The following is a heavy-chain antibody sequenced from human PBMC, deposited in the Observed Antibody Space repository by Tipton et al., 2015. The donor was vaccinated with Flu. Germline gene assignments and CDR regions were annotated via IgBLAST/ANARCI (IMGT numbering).Heavy chain of an antibody. D-gene: IGHD5-18*01. CDR3: ARAGYSYGALHFDY. CDR2: IYTSGST. Sequence: TLSLTCTVSGGSISSGSYYWSWIRQPAGKGLEWIGRIYTSGSTNYNPSLKSRVTISVDTSKNQFSLKLSSVTAADTAVYYRARAGYSYGALHFDYWGQGTLVTVSS. V-gene: IGHV4-61*02. CDR1: GGSISSGSYY. J-gene: IGHJ4*02.